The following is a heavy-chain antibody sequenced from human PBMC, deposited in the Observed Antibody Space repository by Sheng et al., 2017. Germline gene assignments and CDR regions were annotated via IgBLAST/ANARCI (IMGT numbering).Heavy chain of an antibody. J-gene: IGHJ6*03. CDR1: GFTFSDYY. V-gene: IGHV3-11*05. CDR2: ISSSSSYT. D-gene: IGHD6-13*01. Sequence: QVQLVESGGGLVKPGGSLRLSCAASGFTFSDYYMSWIRQAPGKGLEWVSYISSSSSYTNYADSVKGRFTISRDNAKNSLYLQMNSLRAEDTAVYYCARGHSSSWYGYYMDVWGKGTTVTVSS. CDR3: ARGHSSSWYGYYMDV.